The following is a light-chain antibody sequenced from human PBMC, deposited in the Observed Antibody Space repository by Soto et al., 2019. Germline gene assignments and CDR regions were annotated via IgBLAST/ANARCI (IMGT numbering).Light chain of an antibody. CDR2: GAS. CDR3: QQYGSSPIT. V-gene: IGKV3-20*01. J-gene: IGKJ5*01. Sequence: EIVLTQSPGTLSLSPGERATLSCRASQSVSTSYLAWYQQKAGQAPRLLIYGASSRATGIPGRFSGSGSGTDFTLTISRLEPEDLAVYYCQQYGSSPITFGQGTRLEIK. CDR1: QSVSTSY.